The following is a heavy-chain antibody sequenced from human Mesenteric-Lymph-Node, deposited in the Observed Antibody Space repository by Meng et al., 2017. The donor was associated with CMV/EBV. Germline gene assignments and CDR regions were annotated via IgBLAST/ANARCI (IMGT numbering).Heavy chain of an antibody. J-gene: IGHJ6*02. CDR1: GGTFNTFP. D-gene: IGHD5-18*01. CDR3: ARGARRGIQLWLYYYYYGMDV. V-gene: IGHV1-69*10. Sequence: SVKVSCKASGGTFNTFPISWVRQAHGQGLEWMGGIIPIPGTTKYAQKFQGRVTITRNTSISTAYMELSSLRSEDTAVYYCARGARRGIQLWLYYYYYGMDVWGQGTTVTVSS. CDR2: IIPIPGTT.